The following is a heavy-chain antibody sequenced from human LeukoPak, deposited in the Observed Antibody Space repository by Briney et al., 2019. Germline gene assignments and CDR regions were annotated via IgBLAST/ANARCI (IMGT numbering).Heavy chain of an antibody. CDR3: ARGPAPAGTSLWRIPGPYYFDY. D-gene: IGHD1-1*01. Sequence: ASVKVSCKASGYTFTSYAMHWVRQAPGQRLEWMGWINAGNGNTKYSQKLQGRVTITRDTSASTAYMELSNLRSEDTAVYYCARGPAPAGTSLWRIPGPYYFDYWGQGTLVTVSS. CDR1: GYTFTSYA. V-gene: IGHV1-3*01. CDR2: INAGNGNT. J-gene: IGHJ4*02.